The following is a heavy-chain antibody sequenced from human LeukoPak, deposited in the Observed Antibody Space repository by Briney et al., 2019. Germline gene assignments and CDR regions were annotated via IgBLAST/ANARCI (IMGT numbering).Heavy chain of an antibody. J-gene: IGHJ2*01. D-gene: IGHD1-7*01. CDR1: GFTFSSYA. V-gene: IGHV3-43*02. Sequence: GGSLRLSCAASGFTFSSYAMHWVRQAPGKGLEWVSRIGGDGITTYYADSVKGRFTISRDNSKTSLYLQMNSLRTEDTALYYCAKDDGTTAFWYFDLWGRGTLVTVSS. CDR3: AKDDGTTAFWYFDL. CDR2: IGGDGITT.